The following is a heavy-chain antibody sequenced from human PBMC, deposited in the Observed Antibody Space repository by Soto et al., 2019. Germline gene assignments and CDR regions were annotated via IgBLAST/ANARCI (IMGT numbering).Heavy chain of an antibody. D-gene: IGHD6-13*01. CDR1: GFTFSSYA. V-gene: IGHV3-23*01. CDR2: ISGSGGST. Sequence: EVQLLESGGGLVQPGGSLRLSCAASGFTFSSYAMSWVRQAPGKGLEWVSAISGSGGSTYYADSVKGRFTISRDNPKNTLYLQMNSLRAEDTAVYYCANAPRYSSSWYEFDYWGQGTLVTVSS. J-gene: IGHJ4*02. CDR3: ANAPRYSSSWYEFDY.